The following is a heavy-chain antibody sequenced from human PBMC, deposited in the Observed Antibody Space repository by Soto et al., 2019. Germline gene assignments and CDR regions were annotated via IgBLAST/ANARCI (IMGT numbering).Heavy chain of an antibody. D-gene: IGHD2-21*02. CDR3: ARAPVVTGMFDP. Sequence: SETLSLTCTVSGGSITSSYWSWIRRPPGKGLEWIAYIYDTGISGYTPSTSYNPSLKSRVTMSVDTSKNQVSLKLTSVTAADTAVYYCARAPVVTGMFDPWGQGTLVTVSS. V-gene: IGHV4-59*01. J-gene: IGHJ5*02. CDR2: IYDTGISGYTPST. CDR1: GGSITSSY.